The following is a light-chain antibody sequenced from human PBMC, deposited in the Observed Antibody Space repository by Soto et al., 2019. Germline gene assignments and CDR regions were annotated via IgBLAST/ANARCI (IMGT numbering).Light chain of an antibody. J-gene: IGLJ3*02. CDR1: SSNIGSNT. CDR3: AAWDDSQNWV. Sequence: QAVVTQPPSASGTPGQRVTISCSGSSSNIGSNTVNWYQQLPGTAPKGLIYRNNQRPSGVPDRFSGSKSGTSASLAISGLQSEDEAVYYCAAWDDSQNWVFGGGTQLPS. CDR2: RNN. V-gene: IGLV1-44*01.